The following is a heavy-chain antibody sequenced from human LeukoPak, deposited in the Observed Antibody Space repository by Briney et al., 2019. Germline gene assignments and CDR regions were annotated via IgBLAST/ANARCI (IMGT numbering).Heavy chain of an antibody. J-gene: IGHJ4*02. V-gene: IGHV3-23*01. CDR3: AKTLRPLLRYFDWLLFEGDY. D-gene: IGHD3-9*01. Sequence: GGSLRLSCAASGFTFSSTSMSWVRQAPGKGLEWVAVTVGGGDGTYYADSVKGRFTISRDNSKNTLYLQMNSLRAEDTAVYYCAKTLRPLLRYFDWLLFEGDYWGQGTLVTVSS. CDR1: GFTFSSTS. CDR2: TVGGGDGT.